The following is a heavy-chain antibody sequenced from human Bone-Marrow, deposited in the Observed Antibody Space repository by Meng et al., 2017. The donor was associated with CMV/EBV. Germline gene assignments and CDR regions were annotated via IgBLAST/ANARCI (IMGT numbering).Heavy chain of an antibody. CDR3: AKVGLTAYSPDAFDI. V-gene: IGHV3-48*03. CDR2: IDSSGGTV. CDR1: GFTFSSHE. J-gene: IGHJ3*02. Sequence: GESLKISCAASGFTFSSHEMIWVRQAPGMGLEWVSYIDSSGGTVSYADSVRGRFTVSRDNAKNSLYLHMNSLRGEDTAAYFCAKVGLTAYSPDAFDIWGQRAMVTVSS. D-gene: IGHD3-9*01.